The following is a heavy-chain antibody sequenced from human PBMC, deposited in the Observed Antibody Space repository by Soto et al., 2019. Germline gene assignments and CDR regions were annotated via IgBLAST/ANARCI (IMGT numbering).Heavy chain of an antibody. CDR1: GVTFSSYA. Sequence: SVKVSCKASGVTFSSYAISWVRQAPGQGLEWMGGIIPIFGTANYAQKFQGRVTITADESTSTAYMELSSLRSEDTAVYYCARDRTRYSSSSRSAPFDYWGQGTLVTVSS. J-gene: IGHJ4*02. CDR3: ARDRTRYSSSSRSAPFDY. CDR2: IIPIFGTA. V-gene: IGHV1-69*13. D-gene: IGHD6-6*01.